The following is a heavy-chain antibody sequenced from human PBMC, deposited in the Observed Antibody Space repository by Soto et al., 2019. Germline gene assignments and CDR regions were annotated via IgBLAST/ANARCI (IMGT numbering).Heavy chain of an antibody. CDR2: IYYSGST. CDR3: ARVRRAAAGLEYYFDY. D-gene: IGHD6-13*01. CDR1: GGSISSGDYY. V-gene: IGHV4-30-4*01. Sequence: SETLSLTCTVSGGSISSGDYYWSWIRQPSGKGLEWIGYIYYSGSTYYNPSLKSRVTISVDTSKNQFSLKLSSVTAADTAVYYCARVRRAAAGLEYYFDYWGQGTLVTVSS. J-gene: IGHJ4*02.